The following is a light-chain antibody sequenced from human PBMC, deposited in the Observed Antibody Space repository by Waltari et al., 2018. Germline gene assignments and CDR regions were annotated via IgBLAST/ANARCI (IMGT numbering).Light chain of an antibody. J-gene: IGKJ5*01. Sequence: DIRLTQSPSSLSASVGDRVTITCRASQGISKWLAWYQQRPGKAPKVLIYEASTLQTGVPLRFSGSGSGRDFTLTITSLQPEDCATYYCQQSNSFPRTFGQGTRLDIK. CDR2: EAS. V-gene: IGKV1-12*01. CDR3: QQSNSFPRT. CDR1: QGISKW.